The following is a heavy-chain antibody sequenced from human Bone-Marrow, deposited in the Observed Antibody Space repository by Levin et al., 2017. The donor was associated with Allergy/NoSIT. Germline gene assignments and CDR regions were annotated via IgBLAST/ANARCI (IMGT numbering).Heavy chain of an antibody. D-gene: IGHD3-16*01. Sequence: LSLPCAASGFIFRSYWMSWVRQAPGRGLEWVANIKQDGSDKYYVASVEGRFSISRDNAKNSVYLQMSSLRAEDTAVYYCARDTFGTFGYWGQGTLVTVS. J-gene: IGHJ4*02. CDR3: ARDTFGTFGY. V-gene: IGHV3-7*01. CDR2: IKQDGSDK. CDR1: GFIFRSYW.